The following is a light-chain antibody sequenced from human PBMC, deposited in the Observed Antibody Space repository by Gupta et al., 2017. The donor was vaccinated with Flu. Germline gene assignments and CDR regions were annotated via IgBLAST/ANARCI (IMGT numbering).Light chain of an antibody. CDR2: AAS. Sequence: DIQMTQSPSSLSASVGDRVTITCRASQSISSYLNWYQQKPGKAPKLLIYAASSLQSGVPSRFSGSGSGTDVTLTISSLQPEDFATYYCQQSYSTSTFGGGTKVEIK. J-gene: IGKJ4*01. CDR1: QSISSY. V-gene: IGKV1-39*01. CDR3: QQSYSTST.